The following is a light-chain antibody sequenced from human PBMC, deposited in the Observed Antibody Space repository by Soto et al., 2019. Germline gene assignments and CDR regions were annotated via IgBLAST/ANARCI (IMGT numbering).Light chain of an antibody. CDR1: SSDVGNYNY. Sequence: QSALTQPASVSGAPGQSITISCTGISSDVGNYNYVSWYQQYPGRVPKLLVYMVSHRPSGFSNRFSSSKSGNTASLTISGLQAEDEADYFCTSPTPGSLYVFGTGTKVTVL. V-gene: IGLV2-14*01. J-gene: IGLJ1*01. CDR2: MVS. CDR3: TSPTPGSLYV.